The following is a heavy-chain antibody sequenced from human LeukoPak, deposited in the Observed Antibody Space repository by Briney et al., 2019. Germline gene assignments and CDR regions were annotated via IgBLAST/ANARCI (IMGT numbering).Heavy chain of an antibody. J-gene: IGHJ6*02. D-gene: IGHD6-6*01. CDR3: AGGEQLVHVGYYYYGMDV. CDR1: GYTFTSYA. Sequence: ASVKVSCKASGYTFTSYAMHWVRQAPGQRLEWMGWINAGNGNTKYSRKFQGRVTITRDTSASTAYMELSSLRSEDTAVYYCAGGEQLVHVGYYYYGMDVWGQGTTVTVSS. V-gene: IGHV1-3*01. CDR2: INAGNGNT.